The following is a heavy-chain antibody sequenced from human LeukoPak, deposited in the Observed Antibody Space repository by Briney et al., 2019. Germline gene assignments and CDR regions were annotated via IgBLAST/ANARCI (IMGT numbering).Heavy chain of an antibody. V-gene: IGHV1-8*01. Sequence: GASVKVSCKASGYTFTSYDINWVRQATGQGLEWMGWMNPNSGNTGYAQKFQGRVTMTRNTSISTAYMELSSLRSEDTAVYYCARGKGVKRAAQTVWFDPWGQGTLVTVSS. CDR1: GYTFTSYD. CDR2: MNPNSGNT. J-gene: IGHJ5*02. D-gene: IGHD2-15*01. CDR3: ARGKGVKRAAQTVWFDP.